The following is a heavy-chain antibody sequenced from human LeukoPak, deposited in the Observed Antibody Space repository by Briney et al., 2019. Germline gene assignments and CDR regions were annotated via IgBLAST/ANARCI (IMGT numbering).Heavy chain of an antibody. J-gene: IGHJ6*03. D-gene: IGHD2-2*01. V-gene: IGHV1-69*13. CDR3: ARGRADIVVVPAAQPSDYYYYYMDV. CDR1: GGTFSSYA. Sequence: SVKVSCKASGGTFSSYAISWARQAPGQGLEWMGGIIPIFGTANYAQKFQGRVTITADESTSTAYMELSSLRSEDTAVYYCARGRADIVVVPAAQPSDYYYYYMDVWGKGTTVTVSS. CDR2: IIPIFGTA.